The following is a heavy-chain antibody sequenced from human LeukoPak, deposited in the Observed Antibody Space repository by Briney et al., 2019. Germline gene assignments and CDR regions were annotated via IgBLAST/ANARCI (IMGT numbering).Heavy chain of an antibody. CDR1: GYSLSSGYY. V-gene: IGHV4-38-2*02. CDR2: ICHSGST. Sequence: SGTLSLTCTVSGYSLSSGYYWGWLRQPPGKGLEWIGSICHSGSTYYNPSLKSRITISVDTSKNQCSLRQSSVTAADTAVYYCSRELRPYATSSADYWGQGTLVTVSS. J-gene: IGHJ4*02. CDR3: SRELRPYATSSADY. D-gene: IGHD2-2*01.